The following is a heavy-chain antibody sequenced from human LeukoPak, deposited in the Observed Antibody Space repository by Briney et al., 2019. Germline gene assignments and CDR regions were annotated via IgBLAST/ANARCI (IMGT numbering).Heavy chain of an antibody. D-gene: IGHD1-20*01. CDR2: IIPIFGTA. CDR1: GGTFSSYA. V-gene: IGHV1-69*05. CDR3: ATAGRRYHWNYFDY. J-gene: IGHJ4*02. Sequence: GASVKVSCKASGGTFSSYAISWVRQAPGQGLEWMGGIIPIFGTANYAQKFQGRVTITTDESTSTAYMELSSLRSEDTAVYYCATAGRRYHWNYFDYWGQGTLVTVSS.